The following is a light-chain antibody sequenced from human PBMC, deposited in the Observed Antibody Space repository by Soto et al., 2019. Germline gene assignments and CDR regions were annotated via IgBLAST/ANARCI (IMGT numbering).Light chain of an antibody. J-gene: IGLJ3*02. CDR1: GRDLGDFYF. CDR2: EVT. Sequence: QSVLTQPASLSGSPGQSITISCTGTGRDLGDFYFVSWYQQRPGQAPRLLIYEVTNRPSGISDRFSGSKSGSTASLTISGLQAEDEADYYCSSYASGPTFLFGGGTKVTVL. CDR3: SSYASGPTFL. V-gene: IGLV2-14*01.